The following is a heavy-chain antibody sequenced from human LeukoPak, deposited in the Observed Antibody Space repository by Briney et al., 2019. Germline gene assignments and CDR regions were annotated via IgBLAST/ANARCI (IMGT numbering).Heavy chain of an antibody. CDR2: TYYRSKWYY. V-gene: IGHV6-1*01. CDR3: SLARSEYHYGMDV. Sequence: SQTLSLTCAISGDSVSSISVAWNWIRQSPSRGLEWLGRTYYRSKWYYEYAISVKSRINISPDTSKNQFSLQLTSVTPEDTAVYYCSLARSEYHYGMDVWGQGTTVTVSS. J-gene: IGHJ6*02. CDR1: GDSVSSISVA.